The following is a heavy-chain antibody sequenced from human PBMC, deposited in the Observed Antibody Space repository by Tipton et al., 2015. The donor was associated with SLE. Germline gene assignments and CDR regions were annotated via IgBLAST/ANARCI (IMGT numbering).Heavy chain of an antibody. D-gene: IGHD3-3*01. Sequence: TLSLTCAVYGGSFSGYYWSWIRQPPGKGLEWIGEINHSGSTNYNPSLKGRVTISVDTSKNQFSLKLSSVTAADTAVYYCAKRNDFWSGYYGYYYGMDVWDQGP. CDR2: INHSGST. CDR1: GGSFSGYY. V-gene: IGHV4-34*01. CDR3: AKRNDFWSGYYGYYYGMDV. J-gene: IGHJ6*02.